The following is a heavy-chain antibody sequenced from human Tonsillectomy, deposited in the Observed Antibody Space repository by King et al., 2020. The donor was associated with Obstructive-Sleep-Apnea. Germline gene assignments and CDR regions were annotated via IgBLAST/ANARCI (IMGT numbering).Heavy chain of an antibody. J-gene: IGHJ4*02. Sequence: VQLQESGPGLVKPSQTLSLTCAVSGGSISSGGYSWSWIRQPPGKGLEWIGYIYYSGSTYYNPSLKSRVTISVDTSKNQFSLKLSSVTAADTAVYYYASSYGSGSYYNLRGPTLYYFDYWGQGTLVTVSS. D-gene: IGHD3-10*01. CDR3: ASSYGSGSYYNLRGPTLYYFDY. V-gene: IGHV4-30-4*07. CDR1: GGSISSGGYS. CDR2: IYYSGST.